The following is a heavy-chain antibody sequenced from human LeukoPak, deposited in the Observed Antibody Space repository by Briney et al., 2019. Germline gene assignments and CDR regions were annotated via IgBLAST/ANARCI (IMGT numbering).Heavy chain of an antibody. CDR2: ISYDGSNK. CDR1: GFTFSSYG. J-gene: IGHJ4*02. V-gene: IGHV3-30*18. CDR3: AKSVPSGSYGY. D-gene: IGHD1-26*01. Sequence: GGSLRLSCAASGFTFSSYGMHWVRQAPGKGLEWVAVISYDGSNKYYADSVKGRFTISRDNSKNTLYLQMNSLRAEDTAVYYCAKSVPSGSYGYWGQGTLVSVSS.